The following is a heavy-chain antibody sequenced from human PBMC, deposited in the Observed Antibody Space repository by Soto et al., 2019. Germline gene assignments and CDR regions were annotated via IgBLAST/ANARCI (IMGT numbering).Heavy chain of an antibody. CDR1: GFSFSTYL. D-gene: IGHD3-16*01. Sequence: GGSLRLSCAASGFSFSTYLMSWVRQAPGKGLEWVANIKQGGNEKFYVDSVRGRFTISRDNDKKSLYLQMDSLRVEDTAVYYCVGALTYEVPYYYYGMDVWGQGTTVTVSS. CDR3: VGALTYEVPYYYYGMDV. CDR2: IKQGGNEK. J-gene: IGHJ6*02. V-gene: IGHV3-7*01.